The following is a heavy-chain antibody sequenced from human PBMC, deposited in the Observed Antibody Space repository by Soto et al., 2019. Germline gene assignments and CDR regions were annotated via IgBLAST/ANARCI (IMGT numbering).Heavy chain of an antibody. CDR3: ARVAMAAGGPGS. J-gene: IGHJ5*02. CDR2: ISSSSSTI. CDR1: GFTFSSYS. Sequence: PGGSLRLSCAASGFTFSSYSINWVRQVPGKGLEWVSYISSSSSTIYYAASVKGRFTISRDNAMNSLYLQMNSLRVEDTAIYYCARVAMAAGGPGSWGQGALVTVSS. V-gene: IGHV3-48*01. D-gene: IGHD6-13*01.